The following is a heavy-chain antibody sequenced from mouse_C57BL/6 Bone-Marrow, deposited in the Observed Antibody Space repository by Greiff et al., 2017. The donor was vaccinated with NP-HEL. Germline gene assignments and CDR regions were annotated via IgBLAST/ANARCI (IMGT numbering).Heavy chain of an antibody. V-gene: IGHV1-69*01. Sequence: QVQLQQPGAELVMPGASVKLSCKASGYTFTSYWMHWVKQRPGQGLKWIGEIDPSDSYTNYNQKFKGKSTLTVDKSSSTAYMQLSSLTSEDSAVYYCARSGYYYGDYWGQGTTLTVSS. CDR1: GYTFTSYW. CDR3: ARSGYYYGDY. D-gene: IGHD1-1*01. J-gene: IGHJ2*01. CDR2: IDPSDSYT.